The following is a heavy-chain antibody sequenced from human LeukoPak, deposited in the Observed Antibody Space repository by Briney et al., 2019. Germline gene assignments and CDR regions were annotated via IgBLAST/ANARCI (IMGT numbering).Heavy chain of an antibody. D-gene: IGHD2-15*01. J-gene: IGHJ4*02. CDR2: IYYSGST. V-gene: IGHV4-30-4*08. CDR3: ARIVGYWNYFDY. CDR1: GGSISSGDYY. Sequence: SETLSLTCTVSGGSISSGDYYWSWIRQPPGKGLEWIGYIYYSGSTYYNPSLKSRVTISVDTSKNQFSLNLSSVTAADTAVYYCARIVGYWNYFDYWGQGTLVTVSS.